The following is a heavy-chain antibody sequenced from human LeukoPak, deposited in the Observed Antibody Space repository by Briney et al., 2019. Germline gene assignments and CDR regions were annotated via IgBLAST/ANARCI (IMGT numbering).Heavy chain of an antibody. V-gene: IGHV5-51*01. CDR1: GYTFAKYW. D-gene: IGHD1-26*01. Sequence: GESLKISCQASGYTFAKYWIGWVRQMPGKGLEWMGIIYPGDSDTRYSPSFQGQVTISADKSISTAYLQWSSLKASDTAMYYCARMGVGATTDYWGQGTLVTVSS. J-gene: IGHJ4*02. CDR2: IYPGDSDT. CDR3: ARMGVGATTDY.